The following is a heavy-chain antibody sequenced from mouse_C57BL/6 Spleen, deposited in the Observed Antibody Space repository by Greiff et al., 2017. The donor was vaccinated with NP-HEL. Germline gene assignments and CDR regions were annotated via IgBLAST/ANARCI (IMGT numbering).Heavy chain of an antibody. D-gene: IGHD1-1*01. Sequence: EVQVVESGGGLVKPGGSLKLSCAASGFTFSDYGMHWVRQAPEKGLEWVAYISSGSSTIYYAATVKGRFTISRDNAKNTLFLQMTSLRSEDTAMYYCARQSTTVVGPFDYWGQGTTLTVSS. CDR3: ARQSTTVVGPFDY. V-gene: IGHV5-17*01. CDR2: ISSGSSTI. J-gene: IGHJ2*01. CDR1: GFTFSDYG.